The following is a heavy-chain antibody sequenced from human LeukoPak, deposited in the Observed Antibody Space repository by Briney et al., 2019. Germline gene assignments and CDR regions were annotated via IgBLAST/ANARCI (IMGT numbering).Heavy chain of an antibody. D-gene: IGHD3-16*02. J-gene: IGHJ4*02. Sequence: PSETLSLTCAVYGGSFSGYYWSWIRQPPGKGLEWIGEINHSGSTNYNPSLKSRVTISVDTSKNQFSLKLSSVTAADTAVYYCARGLHDYVWGSYRLANFDYWGQGTLVTVSS. CDR1: GGSFSGYY. CDR3: ARGLHDYVWGSYRLANFDY. CDR2: INHSGST. V-gene: IGHV4-34*01.